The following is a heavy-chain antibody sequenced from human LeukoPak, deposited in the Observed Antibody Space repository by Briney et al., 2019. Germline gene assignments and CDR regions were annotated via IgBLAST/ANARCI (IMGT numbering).Heavy chain of an antibody. Sequence: GSSVKVSCKGSGGTFSSYAISWVRPAPGQGVEWMGRIIPIFGTANYAQKFQGIVTITTDESTSTAYMELSSLRSEDTAVYYCTRDFMVRGVLDDYWGQGTLVTVSS. V-gene: IGHV1-69*05. CDR2: IIPIFGTA. CDR1: GGTFSSYA. D-gene: IGHD3-10*01. CDR3: TRDFMVRGVLDDY. J-gene: IGHJ4*02.